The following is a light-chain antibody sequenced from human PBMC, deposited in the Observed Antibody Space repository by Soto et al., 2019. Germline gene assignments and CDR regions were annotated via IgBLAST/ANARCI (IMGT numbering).Light chain of an antibody. CDR3: SSYQTGSRV. CDR1: NNDVGAYTY. V-gene: IGLV2-14*01. J-gene: IGLJ2*01. CDR2: EVS. Sequence: QSALTQPASVSGSPGQSITISCTGTNNDVGAYTYVSWYQQHPGKAPRLIIYEVSERPSGVSNRFSGSKSGNTASLVISGLQAEDEADYYCSSYQTGSRVFGGGTKVTVL.